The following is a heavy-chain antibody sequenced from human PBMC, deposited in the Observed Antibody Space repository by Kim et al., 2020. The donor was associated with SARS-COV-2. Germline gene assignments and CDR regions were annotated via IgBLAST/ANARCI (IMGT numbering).Heavy chain of an antibody. J-gene: IGHJ4*02. CDR1: GGTFSSYA. D-gene: IGHD3-9*01. CDR2: IIPILGIA. Sequence: SVKVSCKASGGTFSSYAISWVRQAPGQGLEWMGRIIPILGIANYAQKFQGRVTITADKSTSTAYMELSSLRSEDTAVYYCARDGLRYFDWLSSGLDYWGQGTLVTVSS. V-gene: IGHV1-69*04. CDR3: ARDGLRYFDWLSSGLDY.